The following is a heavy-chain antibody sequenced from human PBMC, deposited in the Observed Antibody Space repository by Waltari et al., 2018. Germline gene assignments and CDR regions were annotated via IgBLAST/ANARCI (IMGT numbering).Heavy chain of an antibody. CDR3: ARGVIFGGGLEY. J-gene: IGHJ4*02. CDR2: TYYSGST. D-gene: IGHD3-3*01. V-gene: IGHV4-59*08. CDR1: GGSISSYY. Sequence: QVQLQERGPAVVKPSETLSLSRTGSGGSISSYYSSWTRQPPGKGLAWIGYTYYSGSTNYNPALKSRVTISVDTSKNQFSLKLSSVTAADTAVYYCARGVIFGGGLEYWGQGTLVTVSS.